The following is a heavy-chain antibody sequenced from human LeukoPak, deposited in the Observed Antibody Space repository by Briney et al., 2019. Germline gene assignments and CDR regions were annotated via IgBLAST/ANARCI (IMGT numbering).Heavy chain of an antibody. CDR2: INPNSGGT. V-gene: IGHV1-2*02. CDR1: GYTFTSYY. Sequence: ASVKVSCKASGYTFTSYYMHWVRQAPGQGLEWMGWINPNSGGTNYAQKFQGRVTMTTDTSTSTAYMELRSLRSDDTAVYYCARARGDYYDSSGYYSFGYWGQGTLVTVSS. CDR3: ARARGDYYDSSGYYSFGY. J-gene: IGHJ4*02. D-gene: IGHD3-22*01.